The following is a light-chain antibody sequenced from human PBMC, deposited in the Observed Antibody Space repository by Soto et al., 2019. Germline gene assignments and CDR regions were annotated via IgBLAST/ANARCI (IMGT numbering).Light chain of an antibody. V-gene: IGKV1-5*01. J-gene: IGKJ1*01. CDR3: QQYNSYSPL. CDR2: DAS. CDR1: QSISSW. Sequence: DIQITQSPSTLSASVGDRVTITCRASQSISSWLAWYQQKPGKAPKLLIYDASSLESGVPSRFSGSGSGTKFTLTISSLQPDDFATYYCQQYNSYSPLFGQGTKV.